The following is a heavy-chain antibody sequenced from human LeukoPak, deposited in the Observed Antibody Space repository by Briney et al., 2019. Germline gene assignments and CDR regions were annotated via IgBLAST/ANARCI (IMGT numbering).Heavy chain of an antibody. V-gene: IGHV4-59*11. D-gene: IGHD5-12*01. CDR3: ARVSGYSGYDLRSWFDP. CDR1: GGSISSHY. J-gene: IGHJ5*02. CDR2: IYYSGST. Sequence: PSETLSLTCTVSGGSISSHYWSWIRQPPGKGLEWIGYIYYSGSTNYNPSLKSRVTISVDTSKNQFSLKLSSVTAADTAVYYCARVSGYSGYDLRSWFDPWGQGTLVTVSS.